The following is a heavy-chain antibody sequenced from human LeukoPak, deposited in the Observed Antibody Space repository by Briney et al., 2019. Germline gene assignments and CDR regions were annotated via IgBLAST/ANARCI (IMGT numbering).Heavy chain of an antibody. D-gene: IGHD4-17*01. J-gene: IGHJ6*02. V-gene: IGHV3-66*01. CDR1: GVTVSSNY. CDR2: IYSGGST. CDR3: ARASRGDSTYYGMDV. Sequence: PGGSLRLSCAASGVTVSSNYMSWVRQAPGKGLEWVSVIYSGGSTYYADSVKGRFTISRDNSKNTLYLQMNSLRAEDTAVYYCARASRGDSTYYGMDVWGQGTTVTVSS.